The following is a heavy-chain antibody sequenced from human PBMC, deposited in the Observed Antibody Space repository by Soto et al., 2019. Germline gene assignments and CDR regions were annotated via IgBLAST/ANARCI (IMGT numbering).Heavy chain of an antibody. CDR3: AREGPAPYYYYGMDV. CDR1: GYTFINYG. Sequence: QVQLVQSGAEVKKPGASVKVSCKASGYTFINYGFSWVRQAPGQGLEWMGWISGYNGNTKYVEKFQGRVTMTADTSTSTAHMELRSLRSDDTAVYYCAREGPAPYYYYGMDVWGQGTAVTVSS. V-gene: IGHV1-18*01. J-gene: IGHJ6*02. CDR2: ISGYNGNT.